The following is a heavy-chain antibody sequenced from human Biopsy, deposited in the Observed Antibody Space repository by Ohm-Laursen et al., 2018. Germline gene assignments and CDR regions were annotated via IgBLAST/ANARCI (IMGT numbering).Heavy chain of an antibody. Sequence: SDTLSLTCTVSGGSISTYYWTWTRQPPGKGLEWLGYIYSSGSTNYNPSLQRRVTISVDTSKSQFSLKLTSVTAADTAVYYCARVMTTIGYYYAMDVWGQGTTVTVSS. CDR2: IYSSGST. V-gene: IGHV4-59*07. CDR3: ARVMTTIGYYYAMDV. D-gene: IGHD5-24*01. CDR1: GGSISTYY. J-gene: IGHJ6*02.